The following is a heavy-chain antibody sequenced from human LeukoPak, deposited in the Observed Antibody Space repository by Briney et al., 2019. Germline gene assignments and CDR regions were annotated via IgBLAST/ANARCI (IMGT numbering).Heavy chain of an antibody. V-gene: IGHV1-2*02. CDR1: GYTFTGYY. CDR3: AREEYYDSSGYFPLCDY. CDR2: INPNSGGT. J-gene: IGHJ4*02. D-gene: IGHD3-22*01. Sequence: GASVKVSCKASGYTFTGYYMRWVRQAPGQGLEWMGWINPNSGGTNYAQKFQGRVTMTTDTSTSTAYMEMSRLRSHDTAVYYCAREEYYDSSGYFPLCDYWGQGTLVTVSS.